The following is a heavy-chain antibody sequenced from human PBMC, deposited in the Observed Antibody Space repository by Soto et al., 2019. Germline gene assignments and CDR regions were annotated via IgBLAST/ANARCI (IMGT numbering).Heavy chain of an antibody. CDR1: GFTFNSDG. J-gene: IGHJ4*02. CDR3: EKDWTHGEYGVRGFDY. D-gene: IGHD4-17*01. CDR2: ISVSGGST. V-gene: IGHV3-23*01. Sequence: PGGSLTLSCAVSGFTFNSDGMSWVCQAPGKGLECVSAISVSGGSTYYADSVKDRLAISRDNSTNTVHLQMNSLRAEATAVYYCEKDWTHGEYGVRGFDYWGQGTQVTVSS.